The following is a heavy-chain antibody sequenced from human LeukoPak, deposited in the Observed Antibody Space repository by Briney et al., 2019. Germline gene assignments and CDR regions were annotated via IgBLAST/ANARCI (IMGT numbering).Heavy chain of an antibody. J-gene: IGHJ3*02. CDR1: GFTLNNYA. CDR2: ISYDGSNK. Sequence: GGSLRLSCAASGFTLNNYAMHWVRQAPGKGLEWVAVISYDGSNKYYADSVKGRFTISRDNSKNTLYLQMNSLRAEDTAVYYCARAGDLVVVPAAPTFDAFDIWGQGTMVTVSS. V-gene: IGHV3-30-3*01. CDR3: ARAGDLVVVPAAPTFDAFDI. D-gene: IGHD2-2*01.